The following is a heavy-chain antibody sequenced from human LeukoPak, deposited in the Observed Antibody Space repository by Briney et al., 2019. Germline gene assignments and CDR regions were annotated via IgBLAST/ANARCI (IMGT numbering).Heavy chain of an antibody. CDR3: ARQVYSSSWSYYFEY. V-gene: IGHV4-38-2*02. Sequence: SETLSLTCTVSGYSITSAYHWGWIRQPPGKGLEWIGSIYHSGSTYYNPSLKSRVTISEDTSKNQFSLKLSSVTAADTAVYYCARQVYSSSWSYYFEYWGQGILVTVSS. D-gene: IGHD6-13*01. J-gene: IGHJ4*02. CDR2: IYHSGST. CDR1: GYSITSAYH.